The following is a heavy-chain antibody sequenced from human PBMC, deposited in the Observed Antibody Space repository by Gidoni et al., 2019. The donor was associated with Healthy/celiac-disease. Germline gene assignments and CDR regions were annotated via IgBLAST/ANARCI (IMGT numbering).Heavy chain of an antibody. J-gene: IGHJ4*02. V-gene: IGHV3-9*01. D-gene: IGHD6-19*01. Sequence: EVQLVESGGGLIQPGRSLRLSCAASGFTFDDDAMHWVRQAPGKGLEWVSGISWQSGIIVYAYSVKGRFTISRDNAKNSLYLQMNSLRAEDTALYYCAKDLPTPHSSGWPFDYWGQGTLVTVSS. CDR1: GFTFDDDA. CDR3: AKDLPTPHSSGWPFDY. CDR2: ISWQSGII.